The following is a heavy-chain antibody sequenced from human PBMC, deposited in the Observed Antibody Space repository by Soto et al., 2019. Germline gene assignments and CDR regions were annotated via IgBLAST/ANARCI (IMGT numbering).Heavy chain of an antibody. Sequence: SETLSLTCAVYGGSFSGYYWSWIRQPPGKGLEWIGEINHSGSTNYNPSLKSRVTISVDTSKNQFSLKLSSVTAADTAVYYCARGPPSYGHCSSTSCYRNWFDPWGQGTLVTVSS. CDR2: INHSGST. J-gene: IGHJ5*02. CDR3: ARGPPSYGHCSSTSCYRNWFDP. V-gene: IGHV4-34*01. CDR1: GGSFSGYY. D-gene: IGHD2-2*02.